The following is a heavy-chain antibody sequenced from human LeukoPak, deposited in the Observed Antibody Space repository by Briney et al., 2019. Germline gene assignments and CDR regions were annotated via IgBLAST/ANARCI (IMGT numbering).Heavy chain of an antibody. D-gene: IGHD2-2*01. V-gene: IGHV1-2*02. J-gene: IGHJ4*02. CDR2: INPNSGCT. Sequence: ASVKVSCKASGYTFTGYYMHWVRQAPGQGLEWMGWINPNSGCTNYAQKFQGRVTMTRDTSISTAYMELSRLRSDDTAVYYCARDGGISSNFDYWGQGTLVTVSS. CDR3: ARDGGISSNFDY. CDR1: GYTFTGYY.